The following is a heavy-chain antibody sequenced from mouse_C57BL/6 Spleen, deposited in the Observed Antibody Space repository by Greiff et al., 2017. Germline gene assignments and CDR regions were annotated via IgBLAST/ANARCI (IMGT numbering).Heavy chain of an antibody. CDR1: GFTFSSYT. V-gene: IGHV5-9*01. CDR3: ARHAGTGFDY. Sequence: EVNVVESGGGLVKPGGSLKLSCAASGFTFSSYTMSWVRQTPEKRLEWVATISGGGGNTYYPDSVKGRFTISRDNAKNTLYLQMSSLRSEDTALYYCARHAGTGFDYWGQGTTLTVSS. J-gene: IGHJ2*01. CDR2: ISGGGGNT. D-gene: IGHD4-1*01.